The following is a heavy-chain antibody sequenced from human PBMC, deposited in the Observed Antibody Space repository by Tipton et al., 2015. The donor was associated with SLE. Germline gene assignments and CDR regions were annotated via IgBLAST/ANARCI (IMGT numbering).Heavy chain of an antibody. Sequence: TLSLTCTVSGGSISSPAYSWNWIRQPPGKGLEWIGSIYHSVSTSYNPSLKSRVTIFVDTSKNQISLKLSSVTAADTAIYYCARGSLTVVQGIKETKTRRYKWFDPWGQGTLVTVSS. CDR3: ARGSLTVVQGIKETKTRRYKWFDP. CDR2: IYHSVST. J-gene: IGHJ5*02. V-gene: IGHV4-30-2*01. CDR1: GGSISSPAYS. D-gene: IGHD3-10*01.